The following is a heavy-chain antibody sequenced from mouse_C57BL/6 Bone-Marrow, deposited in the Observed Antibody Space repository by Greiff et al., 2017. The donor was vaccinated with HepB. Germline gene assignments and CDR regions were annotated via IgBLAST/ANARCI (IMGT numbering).Heavy chain of an antibody. CDR3: ARYGYYCAMDY. J-gene: IGHJ4*01. D-gene: IGHD1-2*01. CDR1: GYAFSSYW. V-gene: IGHV1-80*01. CDR2: IYPGDGDT. Sequence: VQLQESGAELVKPGASVKISCKASGYAFSSYWMNWVRQRPGKGLEWIGQIYPGDGDTNYNGKFKGKATLTADKSSSTAYIQLSSLTSEASAVYFCARYGYYCAMDYWGKVTSVTVSS.